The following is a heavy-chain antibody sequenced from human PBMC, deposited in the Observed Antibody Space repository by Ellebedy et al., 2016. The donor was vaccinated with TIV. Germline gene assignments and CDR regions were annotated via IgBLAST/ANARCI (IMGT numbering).Heavy chain of an antibody. CDR2: IYPGDSDT. D-gene: IGHD6-19*01. CDR1: GYSFTSYW. J-gene: IGHJ3*02. CDR3: ARLGVGSGWYDGGRLRAFDI. V-gene: IGHV5-51*01. Sequence: GESLKISXKGSGYSFTSYWIGWVRQMPGKGLEWMGIIYPGDSDTRYSPSFQGQVTISADKSISTAYLQWNSLKASDTAMYYCARLGVGSGWYDGGRLRAFDIWGQGTMVTVSS.